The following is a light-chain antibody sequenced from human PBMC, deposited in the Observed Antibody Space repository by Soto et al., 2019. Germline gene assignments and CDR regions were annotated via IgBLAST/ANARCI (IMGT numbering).Light chain of an antibody. Sequence: DIQMTQSPSTLSASVGDRVTITCRATQTISNFLAWYQQKPGKAPKLLIYKTSTLESGVPSRFSGSGSGTEFTLTISSLQPDDFATYYCQQYNSWGTFGQGTKVDIK. CDR2: KTS. CDR3: QQYNSWGT. V-gene: IGKV1-5*03. J-gene: IGKJ1*01. CDR1: QTISNF.